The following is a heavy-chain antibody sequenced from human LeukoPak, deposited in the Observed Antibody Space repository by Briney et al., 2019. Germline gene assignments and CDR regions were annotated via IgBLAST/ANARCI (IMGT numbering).Heavy chain of an antibody. CDR3: ASSENYDYVWGP. CDR1: GFTVSSNY. J-gene: IGHJ5*02. V-gene: IGHV3-66*01. CDR2: IYSGGST. Sequence: GGSLRLSCAASGFTVSSNYMSWVRQAPGKGLEWVSVIYSGGSTYYADSVKGRLTISRDNSKNTLYLQMNSLRAEDTAVYYCASSENYDYVWGPWGQGTLVTVSS. D-gene: IGHD3-16*01.